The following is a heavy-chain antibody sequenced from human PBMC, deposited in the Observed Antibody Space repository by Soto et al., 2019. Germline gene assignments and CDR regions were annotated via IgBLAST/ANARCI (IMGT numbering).Heavy chain of an antibody. V-gene: IGHV4-31*03. CDR1: GGSISSGGYY. J-gene: IGHJ5*02. D-gene: IGHD2-2*01. Sequence: QVQLQESGPGLVKPSQTLSLTCTVSGGSISSGGYYWSWIRQHPGKGLEWIGYIYHSGTTYYNPTLTTRVSISVDTSKTPFSLQLTSGPAADTAVYYCARVRGIQLLGGFDPWGQGTLVTVSS. CDR2: IYHSGTT. CDR3: ARVRGIQLLGGFDP.